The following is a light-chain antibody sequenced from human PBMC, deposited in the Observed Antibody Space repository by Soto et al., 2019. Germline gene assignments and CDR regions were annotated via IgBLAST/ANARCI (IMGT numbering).Light chain of an antibody. J-gene: IGLJ2*01. CDR3: AVWDHSPDARL. CDR2: GNI. CDR1: SSNIGAGYD. V-gene: IGLV1-40*01. Sequence: QSVLTQPPSVSGAPGQRVTISCTGSSSNIGAGYDVHWYQQRPGTAPKLLIFGNINRPSGVPDRFSGSRSGTSASLVISGLRSEDEADYYCAVWDHSPDARLFGGGTKVTVL.